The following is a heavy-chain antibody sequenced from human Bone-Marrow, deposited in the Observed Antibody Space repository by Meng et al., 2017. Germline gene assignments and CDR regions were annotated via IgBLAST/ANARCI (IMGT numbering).Heavy chain of an antibody. D-gene: IGHD4-11*01. Sequence: EQPGPGVGKPSGARVLPCAVSGGSISSSNLWSWVRQSPGKGLEWIGEINHSGSTNYNPTIESRATISVDTSQNNLYLKLSSVTAADSAVYYCARGPTTMAHDFDYWGQGTLVTVSS. CDR2: INHSGST. J-gene: IGHJ4*02. V-gene: IGHV4-4*02. CDR3: ARGPTTMAHDFDY. CDR1: GGSISSSNL.